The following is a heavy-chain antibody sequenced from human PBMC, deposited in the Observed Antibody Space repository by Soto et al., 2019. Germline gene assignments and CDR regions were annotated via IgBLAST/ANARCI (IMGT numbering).Heavy chain of an antibody. CDR3: ARDIRGYSRAFDY. CDR2: IFSSGRT. D-gene: IGHD5-18*01. V-gene: IGHV4-61*01. Sequence: LSLTCTVSGDSVIFDSYYWTWIRQPPGKGLEWIGYIFSSGRTNYNPSLKSRVTISLDRSTNQFSLKLTSVTAADTAVYYCARDIRGYSRAFDYWGQGTLVTVSS. CDR1: GDSVIFDSYY. J-gene: IGHJ4*02.